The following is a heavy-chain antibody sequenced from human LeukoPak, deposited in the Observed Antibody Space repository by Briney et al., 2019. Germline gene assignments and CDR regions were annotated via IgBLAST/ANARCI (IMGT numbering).Heavy chain of an antibody. D-gene: IGHD3-10*02. Sequence: PGGSLRLSCAASGFTFSSYFMHWVRQAPGKRLEYVSAISGNGGSTYYANSVKGRFTISRDNSKNTLYLQMGSLRAEDTAVYYCAELGITMIGGVWGKGTTVTISS. CDR2: ISGNGGST. V-gene: IGHV3-64*01. J-gene: IGHJ6*04. CDR1: GFTFSSYF. CDR3: AELGITMIGGV.